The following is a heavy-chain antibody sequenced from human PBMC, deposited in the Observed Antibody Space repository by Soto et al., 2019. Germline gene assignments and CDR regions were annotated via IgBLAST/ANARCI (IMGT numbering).Heavy chain of an antibody. CDR3: ARGGEGLDV. CDR1: GDSFTNHY. V-gene: IGHV4-59*11. CDR2: IYYTGDA. J-gene: IGHJ6*02. Sequence: SETLSLTCSVSGDSFTNHYWSWIRQAPGKGLEWIGYIYYTGDAKYTSSLQSRVTISVDAPKRQVSLSLTSVTAADTAIYYCARGGEGLDVWGPGTAVTV. D-gene: IGHD3-16*01.